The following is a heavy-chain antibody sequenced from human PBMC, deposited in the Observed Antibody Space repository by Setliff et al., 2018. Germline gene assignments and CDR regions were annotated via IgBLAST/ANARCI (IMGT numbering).Heavy chain of an antibody. J-gene: IGHJ5*02. Sequence: GGSLRLSCAASGFTFSTIWMSWARQAPGKGLEWVANIKEDGSEKYYVDSVKGRFTISRDNAKESLYLQMNSLRAEDTAVYYCGRGGWFANWGQGTLVTVSS. CDR3: GRGGWFAN. CDR1: GFTFSTIW. V-gene: IGHV3-7*01. CDR2: IKEDGSEK.